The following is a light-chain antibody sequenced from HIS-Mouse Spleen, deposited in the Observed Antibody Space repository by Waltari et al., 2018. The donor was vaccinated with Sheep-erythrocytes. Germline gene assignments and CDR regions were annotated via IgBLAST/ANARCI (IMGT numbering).Light chain of an antibody. Sequence: RARQHVSTSHLAWYKQSPGPSRGFLSYGGSSRANGIPDRFSGSEAGTDVTLTISRLEPEDFAVYYCQQYGSSLRTFGQGTKVEIK. CDR3: QQYGSSLRT. CDR1: QHVSTSH. J-gene: IGKJ1*01. CDR2: GGS. V-gene: IGKV3-20*01.